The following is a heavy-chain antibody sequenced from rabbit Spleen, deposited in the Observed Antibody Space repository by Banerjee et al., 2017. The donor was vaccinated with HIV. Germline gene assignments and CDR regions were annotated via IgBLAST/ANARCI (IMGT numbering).Heavy chain of an antibody. D-gene: IGHD4-2*01. CDR1: GLSLSSNNY. J-gene: IGHJ4*01. Sequence: QQQLEESGGGLVQPEGSLALTCTASGLSLSSNNYMCWVRQAPGKGLDWIACINAITGKAVYANWAKGRSTFSKTSSTTVTLQMTSLTAADTAAYFCAREMVAGSTEYFDLWGPGTLVTVS. CDR2: INAITGKA. V-gene: IGHV1S45*01. CDR3: AREMVAGSTEYFDL.